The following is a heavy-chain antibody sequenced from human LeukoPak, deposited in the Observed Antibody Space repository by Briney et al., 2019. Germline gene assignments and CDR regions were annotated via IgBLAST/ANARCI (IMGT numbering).Heavy chain of an antibody. CDR1: GGSFSGYY. D-gene: IGHD3-16*01. CDR2: INHSGST. Sequence: PSETLSLTCAVYGGSFSGYYWSWIRQPPGKGLEWIGEINHSGSTNYNPSLKSRVTISVGTSKNQFSLKLSSVTAADTAVYYCARGGLGIENYMDVWGKGTTVTVSS. J-gene: IGHJ6*03. CDR3: ARGGLGIENYMDV. V-gene: IGHV4-34*01.